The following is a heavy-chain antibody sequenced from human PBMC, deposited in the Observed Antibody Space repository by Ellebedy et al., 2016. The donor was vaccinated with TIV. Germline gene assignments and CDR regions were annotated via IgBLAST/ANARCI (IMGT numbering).Heavy chain of an antibody. CDR3: AREELDTMIVVVTPYFDY. CDR1: GFTFSSYG. J-gene: IGHJ4*02. Sequence: GGSLRLXXAASGFTFSSYGMHWVRQAPGKGLEWVAVISYDGSNKYYADSVKGRFTISRDNSKNTLYLQMNSLRAEDTAVYYCAREELDTMIVVVTPYFDYWGQGTLITVSS. V-gene: IGHV3-30*03. CDR2: ISYDGSNK. D-gene: IGHD3-22*01.